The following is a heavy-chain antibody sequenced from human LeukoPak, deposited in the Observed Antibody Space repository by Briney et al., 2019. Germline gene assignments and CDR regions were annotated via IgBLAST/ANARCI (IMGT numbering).Heavy chain of an antibody. J-gene: IGHJ4*02. D-gene: IGHD3-22*01. CDR1: GGSFSGYY. V-gene: IGHV3-53*01. CDR2: IYSGGST. CDR3: ARGPDSDFDY. Sequence: ETLSLTCAVYGGSFSGYYWSWVRQAPGKGLEWVSVIYSGGSTYYADSVKGRFTISRDNSKNTLYLQMNSLRAEDTAVYYCARGPDSDFDYWGQGTLVTVSS.